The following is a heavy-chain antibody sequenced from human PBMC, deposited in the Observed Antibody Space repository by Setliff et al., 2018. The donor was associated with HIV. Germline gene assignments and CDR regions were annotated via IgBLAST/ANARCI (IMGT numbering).Heavy chain of an antibody. D-gene: IGHD6-6*01. J-gene: IGHJ4*02. Sequence: LSLTCTVSGGSISSSSYYRGWIRQPPGKGLEWIGSIYYSGSTYYNPSLKSRVTISVDTSKNQFSLKLSTVTAADTAVYYCARAVQLGYFDYWGQGTLVTVS. V-gene: IGHV4-39*07. CDR2: IYYSGST. CDR1: GGSISSSSYY. CDR3: ARAVQLGYFDY.